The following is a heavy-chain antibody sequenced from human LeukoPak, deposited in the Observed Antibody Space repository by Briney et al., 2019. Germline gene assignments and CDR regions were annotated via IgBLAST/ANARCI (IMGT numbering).Heavy chain of an antibody. D-gene: IGHD3-22*01. Sequence: ASVKVSCKASGYIFTNFGISWVRQARGQGLEWMGWISGYNGNTKYVQKFQGRVTMTTDTSTSTAYMELRSLRSGDTAVYYCARAGVWDYSDTSGYHNGAFDIWGQGTMVTVSS. CDR2: ISGYNGNT. J-gene: IGHJ3*02. V-gene: IGHV1-18*01. CDR1: GYIFTNFG. CDR3: ARAGVWDYSDTSGYHNGAFDI.